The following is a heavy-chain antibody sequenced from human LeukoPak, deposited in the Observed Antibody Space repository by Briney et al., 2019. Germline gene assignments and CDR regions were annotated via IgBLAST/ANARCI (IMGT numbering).Heavy chain of an antibody. V-gene: IGHV3-23*01. J-gene: IGHJ3*02. CDR3: AKGRLLWFGESAHDAFDI. D-gene: IGHD3-10*01. CDR1: GFTFSSYA. Sequence: GGSLRLSCAASGFTFSSYAMSWVRQAPGKGLEWVSAISGSGGSTYYADSVKGRLTISRDNSKNTLYLQMNSLRAEDTAVYYCAKGRLLWFGESAHDAFDIWGQGTMVTVSS. CDR2: ISGSGGST.